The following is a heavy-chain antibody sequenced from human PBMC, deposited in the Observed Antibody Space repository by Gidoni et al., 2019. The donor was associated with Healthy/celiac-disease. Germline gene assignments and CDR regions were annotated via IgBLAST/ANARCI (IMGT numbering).Heavy chain of an antibody. D-gene: IGHD6-13*01. CDR1: GGPTSSSGYY. Sequence: QLQLQESGPGLVTPSETLSLTCTVSGGPTSSSGYYWGWIRQPPGKGLEWIGSIYYSGSTYHNPSLKSRVTISVDTSKNQFSLKLSSVTAADTAVYYCARNRNAAGPGWFDPWGQGTLVTVSS. CDR3: ARNRNAAGPGWFDP. CDR2: IYYSGST. J-gene: IGHJ5*02. V-gene: IGHV4-39*01.